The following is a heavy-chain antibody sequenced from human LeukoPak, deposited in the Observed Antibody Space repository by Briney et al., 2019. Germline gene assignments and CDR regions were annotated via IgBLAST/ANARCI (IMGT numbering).Heavy chain of an antibody. CDR1: GGSFSGYY. V-gene: IGHV4-34*01. CDR2: INHSGST. CDR3: ARGFWSGYRYYYYYYMDV. D-gene: IGHD3-3*01. J-gene: IGHJ6*03. Sequence: SETLSISCDAGGGSFSGYYWRWIRQPPGKGQEWSGEINHSGSTNYNPSLKSRVTISVDTSKNQFSLKLSSVTAADTAVYYCARGFWSGYRYYYYYYMDVWGKGTTVTVSS.